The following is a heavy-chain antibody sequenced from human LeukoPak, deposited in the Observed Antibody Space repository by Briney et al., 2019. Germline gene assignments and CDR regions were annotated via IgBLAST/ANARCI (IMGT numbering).Heavy chain of an antibody. D-gene: IGHD6-19*01. Sequence: GGSLRLSCAASGFTFSSYAMHWVRQAPGKGLEWVAVISYDGSNKYYADSVKGRFTISRDNSKNTLYLQMNSLRAEDTAVYYCVTRIAVAGAFDYWGQGTLVAVSS. V-gene: IGHV3-30-3*01. CDR2: ISYDGSNK. CDR3: VTRIAVAGAFDY. CDR1: GFTFSSYA. J-gene: IGHJ4*02.